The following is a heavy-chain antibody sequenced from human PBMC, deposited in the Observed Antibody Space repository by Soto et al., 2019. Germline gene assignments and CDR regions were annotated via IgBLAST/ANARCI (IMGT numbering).Heavy chain of an antibody. CDR3: ARHRRYGDYPYYYYYMDV. J-gene: IGHJ6*03. CDR1: GGSISSSSYY. D-gene: IGHD4-17*01. Sequence: QLQLQESGPGLVKPSETLSLTCTVSGGSISSSSYYWGWIRQPPGKGLEWIGRIYYNGGTYYNPSLKSRVTISVDTSKNQFSLKLSAVTAADTALYYCARHRRYGDYPYYYYYMDVWGKGTTVTVSS. V-gene: IGHV4-39*01. CDR2: IYYNGGT.